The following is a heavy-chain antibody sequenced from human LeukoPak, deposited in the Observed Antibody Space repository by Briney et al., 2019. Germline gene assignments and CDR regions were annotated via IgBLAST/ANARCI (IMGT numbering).Heavy chain of an antibody. V-gene: IGHV4-34*01. CDR3: ARILDYGDYRQPIDY. J-gene: IGHJ4*02. CDR2: INHSGST. CDR1: GGSFSGYY. D-gene: IGHD4-17*01. Sequence: KPSETLSLTCAVYGGSFSGYYWSWIRQPPGKGLEWIGEINHSGSTNYNPSLKSRVTISVDTSKNQFSLKLSSVTAADTAVYYCARILDYGDYRQPIDYWGQGTLVTVSS.